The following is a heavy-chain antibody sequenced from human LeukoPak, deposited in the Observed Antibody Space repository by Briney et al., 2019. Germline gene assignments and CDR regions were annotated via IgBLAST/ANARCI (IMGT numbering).Heavy chain of an antibody. CDR1: GFTFSSYA. Sequence: PGGSLRLSCAASGFTFSSYAMSWVRQAPGKGLEWVSAISGSGGSTYYADSVKGRFTISRDNSKNTLYLQVKTLRAEDTAIYYCARSETLGPAAADHGYWGQGTLVTVSS. CDR2: ISGSGGST. CDR3: ARSETLGPAAADHGY. D-gene: IGHD2-2*01. V-gene: IGHV3-23*01. J-gene: IGHJ4*02.